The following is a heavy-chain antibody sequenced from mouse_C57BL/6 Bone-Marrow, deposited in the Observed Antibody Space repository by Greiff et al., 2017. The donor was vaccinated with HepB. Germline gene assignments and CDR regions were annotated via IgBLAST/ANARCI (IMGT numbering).Heavy chain of an antibody. Sequence: QVQLQQSGAELAKPGASVKLSCKASGYTFTSYWMHWVKQRPGQGLEWIGYINPSSGYTNYNQKFKGKATLTVDNSSSTAYMQLSSLTSEDSAVYYCARISTMVTTTGYYFDYWGQGTTLTVSS. CDR1: GYTFTSYW. CDR2: INPSSGYT. D-gene: IGHD2-2*01. V-gene: IGHV1-7*01. J-gene: IGHJ2*01. CDR3: ARISTMVTTTGYYFDY.